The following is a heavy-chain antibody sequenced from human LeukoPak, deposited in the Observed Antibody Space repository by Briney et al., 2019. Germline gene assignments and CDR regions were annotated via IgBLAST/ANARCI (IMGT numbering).Heavy chain of an antibody. CDR2: IISIFGTT. CDR3: ARVSVIEYCSSTSCQIERGWFDP. Sequence: SLKLSCKASGCTFSSYAISWVRQAPGQGLEWMGGIISIFGTTNYAQKFQGRVTITADESTSTPYLELSSLRSEDTAVYYCARVSVIEYCSSTSCQIERGWFDPWGQGTLVTVSS. CDR1: GCTFSSYA. V-gene: IGHV1-69*01. J-gene: IGHJ5*02. D-gene: IGHD2-2*01.